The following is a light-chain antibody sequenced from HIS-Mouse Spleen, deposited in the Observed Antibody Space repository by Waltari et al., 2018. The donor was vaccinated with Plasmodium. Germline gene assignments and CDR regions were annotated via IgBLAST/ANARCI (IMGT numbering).Light chain of an antibody. J-gene: IGKJ4*01. CDR2: AAS. Sequence: AIRMTQSPSSLSASTGDRVTITCRASQGISSYLAWYPQKPGKAPKLLIYAASTLQSGVTSRFSGSGSGTDFTLTISCLQSEDFATYYCQQYYSYPPLTFGGGTKVEIK. CDR1: QGISSY. V-gene: IGKV1-8*01. CDR3: QQYYSYPPLT.